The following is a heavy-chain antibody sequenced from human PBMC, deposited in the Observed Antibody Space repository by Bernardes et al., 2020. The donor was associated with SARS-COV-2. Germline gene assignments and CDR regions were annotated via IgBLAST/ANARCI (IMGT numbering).Heavy chain of an antibody. CDR3: ATCSNYICYGL. D-gene: IGHD2-2*01. Sequence: GGSLRLSRAASGFIFTDYWIHWVRQAPGKGLVWVSRIDTDETTTDYADSVKGRFTISRDNAKDTVYLQMDSLRVEDTAVYYCATCSNYICYGLWGRGTLVTVSS. CDR1: GFIFTDYW. J-gene: IGHJ2*01. CDR2: IDTDETTT. V-gene: IGHV3-74*01.